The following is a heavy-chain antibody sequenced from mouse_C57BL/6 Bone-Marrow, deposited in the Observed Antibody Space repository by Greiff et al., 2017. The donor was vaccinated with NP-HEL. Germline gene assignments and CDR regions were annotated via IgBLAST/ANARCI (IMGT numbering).Heavy chain of an antibody. J-gene: IGHJ2*01. CDR2: LNPGSGGT. CDR1: GYAFTNYL. V-gene: IGHV1-54*01. Sequence: QVQLQQSGAELVRPGTSVKVSCKASGYAFTNYLIEWVKQRPGQGLEWIGVLNPGSGGTNYNEKFKGKATLTADKSSSTAYMQLSSLTSEDSAVYFCAREEGYYVVDYWGQGTTLTVSS. D-gene: IGHD2-3*01. CDR3: AREEGYYVVDY.